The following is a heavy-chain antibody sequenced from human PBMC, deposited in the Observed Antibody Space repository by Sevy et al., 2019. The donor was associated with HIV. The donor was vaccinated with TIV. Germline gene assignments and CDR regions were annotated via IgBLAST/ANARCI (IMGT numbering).Heavy chain of an antibody. CDR1: GFTFSSYA. J-gene: IGHJ3*02. V-gene: IGHV3-30*04. Sequence: GESLKISCAASGFTFSSYAMHWVRQAPGKGLEWVAVISYDGSNKYYADSVKGRFTISRDNSKNTLYLQMNSLRAEDTAVYYCARGVVDYYDSSGYPLKNDAFDIWGQGTMVTVSS. CDR2: ISYDGSNK. D-gene: IGHD3-22*01. CDR3: ARGVVDYYDSSGYPLKNDAFDI.